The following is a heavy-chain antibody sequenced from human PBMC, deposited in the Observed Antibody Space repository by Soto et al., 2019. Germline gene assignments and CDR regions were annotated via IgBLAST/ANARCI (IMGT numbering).Heavy chain of an antibody. V-gene: IGHV4-34*01. CDR3: ARGLALGYCSGGSCYFNDAFDI. D-gene: IGHD2-15*01. CDR2: INHMGST. CDR1: GGSFSGYY. J-gene: IGHJ3*02. Sequence: QVQLQQWGAGLLKPSETLSLTCAVYGGSFSGYYWSWIRQPPGKGLEWIGEINHMGSTNYNPSLKRRLTTSVNPSKNQSSRTLSAVTAVGTAVYYGARGLALGYCSGGSCYFNDAFDIWGQGTMVTVSS.